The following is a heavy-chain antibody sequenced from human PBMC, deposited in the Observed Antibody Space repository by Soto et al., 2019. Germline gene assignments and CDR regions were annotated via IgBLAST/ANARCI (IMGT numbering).Heavy chain of an antibody. Sequence: GGSVKVSFKARADTFTSYYIHWLRQAPGDGGEGMVGINPNGGSARFAQTFQGRITITTDKSTSTVSMQLRSIRYEATAVYYCGRSSGGVFGIIIEGPNWLAPWGQGTMVTVSS. D-gene: IGHD3-16*02. J-gene: IGHJ5*02. CDR3: GRSSGGVFGIIIEGPNWLAP. V-gene: IGHV1-46*01. CDR1: ADTFTSYY. CDR2: INPNGGSA.